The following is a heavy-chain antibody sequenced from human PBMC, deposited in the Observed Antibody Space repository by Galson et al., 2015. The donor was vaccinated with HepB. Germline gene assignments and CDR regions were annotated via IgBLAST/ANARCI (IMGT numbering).Heavy chain of an antibody. D-gene: IGHD2-2*01. CDR3: AGGTARRGTAAMDY. CDR2: ISFTNNFI. CDR1: GFTFSGYS. Sequence: SLRLSCAASGFTFSGYSMNWVRQAPGKGLEWVSSISFTNNFINYADSVKGRFTISGDKAKNSLYLQMNSLGAEDTAVYYCAGGTARRGTAAMDYWGQGTPVTVSS. V-gene: IGHV3-21*04. J-gene: IGHJ4*02.